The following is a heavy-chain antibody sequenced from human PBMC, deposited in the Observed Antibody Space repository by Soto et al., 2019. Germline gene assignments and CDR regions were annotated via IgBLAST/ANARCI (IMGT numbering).Heavy chain of an antibody. J-gene: IGHJ6*02. D-gene: IGHD4-17*01. CDR1: GFTFSSYA. V-gene: IGHV3-30-3*01. CDR2: ISYDGSNK. CDR3: ARDIHDYDRHYYYGMDV. Sequence: VQLVESGGGVVQPGRSLRLSCAASGFTFSSYAMHWVRQAPGKGLEWVAVISYDGSNKYYADSVKGRFTISRDNSKNTLYLQMNSLRAEDTAVYYWARDIHDYDRHYYYGMDVWGQGTTVTVSS.